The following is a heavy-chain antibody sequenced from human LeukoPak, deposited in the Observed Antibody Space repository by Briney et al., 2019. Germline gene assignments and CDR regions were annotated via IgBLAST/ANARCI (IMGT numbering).Heavy chain of an antibody. CDR3: ARQIYGLFDY. V-gene: IGHV3-23*01. J-gene: IGHJ4*02. CDR1: GFTFSSYA. D-gene: IGHD2/OR15-2a*01. CDR2: ISGSGGST. Sequence: GGSLRLSCAASGFTFSSYAMSWVRQAPGKGLEWVSAISGSGGSTYYADSVKGRFTISRDNAKNSLYLQMDSLRAEDTAVYYCARQIYGLFDYWGQGTLVTVSS.